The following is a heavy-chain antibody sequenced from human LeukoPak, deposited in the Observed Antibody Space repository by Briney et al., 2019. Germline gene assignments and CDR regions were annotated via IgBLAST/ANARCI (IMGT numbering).Heavy chain of an antibody. CDR2: IIPILGIA. CDR1: GGTFSSYA. J-gene: IGHJ4*02. Sequence: ASVKVSCKASGGTFSSYAISWVRQAPGQGLEWMGRIIPILGIANYAQKFQGRVTITADKSTSTAYMELSSLRSEDTAVYYCARVRGMATTLPFDYWGQGTLVTVSS. D-gene: IGHD5-24*01. V-gene: IGHV1-69*04. CDR3: ARVRGMATTLPFDY.